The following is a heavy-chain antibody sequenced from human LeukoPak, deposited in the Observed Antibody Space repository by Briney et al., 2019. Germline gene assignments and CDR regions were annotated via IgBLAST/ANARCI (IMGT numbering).Heavy chain of an antibody. J-gene: IGHJ5*02. CDR2: IYATGST. V-gene: IGHV4-61*02. D-gene: IGHD1-26*01. CDR3: ARAVGSSESNWFDP. Sequence: SQTLSLTCTVSGGSISRGNYYWSWIRQPAGKGLEWIGRIYATGSTNYNPSLKSRVTISVDTSKNQFSLKLSSVTAADTAVYYCARAVGSSESNWFDPWGQGTLATVSS. CDR1: GGSISRGNYY.